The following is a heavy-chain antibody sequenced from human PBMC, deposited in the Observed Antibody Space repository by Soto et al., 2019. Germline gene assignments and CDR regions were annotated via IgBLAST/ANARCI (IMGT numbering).Heavy chain of an antibody. J-gene: IGHJ4*02. CDR1: GFTFSSYA. V-gene: IGHV3-23*01. D-gene: IGHD6-19*01. CDR2: ISGSGGST. CDR3: AKAPGAVAGPFDY. Sequence: HPGGSLRLSCAASGFTFSSYAMSWVRQAPGKGLEWVSAISGSGGSTYYAGSVKGRFTISRDNSKNTLYLQMNSLRAEDTAVYYCAKAPGAVAGPFDYWGQGTLVTVSS.